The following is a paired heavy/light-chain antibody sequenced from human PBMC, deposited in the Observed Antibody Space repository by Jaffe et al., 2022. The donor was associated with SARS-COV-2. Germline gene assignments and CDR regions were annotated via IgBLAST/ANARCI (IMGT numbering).Light chain of an antibody. J-gene: IGKJ2*01. CDR3: QQSYSTPYT. CDR1: QTISRF. CDR2: TTS. Sequence: DIQMTQSPSSLSASVGDRVTITCRASQTISRFLNWYLQKPGKAPKLLIYTTSTLQNGVPSRFSGSGSGTDFTLTISSLQPEDFATYYCQQSYSTPYTFGQGTKMEI. V-gene: IGKV1-39*01.
Heavy chain of an antibody. Sequence: EVQLAEFGGGVVQPGGSLRLSCAASGFTFDEYAMHWVRQAPGKGLEWVSLISGDGGSTYYADSVKGRFTISKDFSKNSLYLQMNSLRTEDTALYYCTKDRYCRGGSCPLDYWGQGTLVTVSS. CDR2: ISGDGGST. D-gene: IGHD2-15*01. J-gene: IGHJ4*02. V-gene: IGHV3-43*02. CDR1: GFTFDEYA. CDR3: TKDRYCRGGSCPLDY.